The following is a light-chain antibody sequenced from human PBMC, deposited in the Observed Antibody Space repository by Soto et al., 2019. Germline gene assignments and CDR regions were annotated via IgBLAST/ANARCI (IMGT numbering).Light chain of an antibody. J-gene: IGLJ2*01. CDR3: AAWDDSLNGVV. CDR2: NNN. Sequence: QSVLTQPPSASGAPGQRVTICCSGSSSNIGSDSVSWYQQLPGTAPKLLIYNNNQRPSGVPDRFSGSKSGTSASLAISGLQSEDEADYYCAAWDDSLNGVVFGGGTKLTVL. CDR1: SSNIGSDS. V-gene: IGLV1-44*01.